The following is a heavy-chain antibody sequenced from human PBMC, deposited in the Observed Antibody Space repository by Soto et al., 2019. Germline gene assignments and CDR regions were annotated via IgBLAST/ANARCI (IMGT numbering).Heavy chain of an antibody. CDR1: GYSFAGYW. V-gene: IGHV5-10-1*04. D-gene: IGHD6-13*01. CDR3: ASQTRIAAAALY. J-gene: IGHJ4*02. CDR2: IDPSDSQT. Sequence: GESLKISCKGSGYSFAGYWITWVRQKPGKGLEWMGRIDPSDSQTYYSPSFQGQVTISADKSISTAYLQWSSLKASDTAMYYCASQTRIAAAALYWGQGTLGTSPQ.